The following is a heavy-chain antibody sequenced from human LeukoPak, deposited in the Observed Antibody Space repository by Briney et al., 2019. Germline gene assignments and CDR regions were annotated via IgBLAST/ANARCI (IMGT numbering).Heavy chain of an antibody. J-gene: IGHJ4*02. Sequence: EASVKVSCKASRGTFSKYAISWVRQAPGQGLEWMGRIIPILNITHYAQKFQGRVTIAADKSTSTAYMEPSSLRSEDTAMYYCARDDDRAREIDYWGQGTLVTVSS. V-gene: IGHV1-69*04. CDR1: RGTFSKYA. CDR2: IIPILNIT. CDR3: ARDDDRAREIDY. D-gene: IGHD3-22*01.